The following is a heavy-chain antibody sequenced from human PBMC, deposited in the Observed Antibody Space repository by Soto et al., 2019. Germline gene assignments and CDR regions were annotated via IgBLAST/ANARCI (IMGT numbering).Heavy chain of an antibody. CDR3: ARGRLRFLEWGAFDI. CDR1: GGSFSGYY. V-gene: IGHV4-34*01. J-gene: IGHJ3*02. D-gene: IGHD3-3*01. CDR2: INHSGST. Sequence: QVQLQQWGAGLLKPSETLSLTCAVYGGSFSGYYWSWIRQPPGKGLEWIGEINHSGSTNYNPSLKKRITISVDTSKNQFSLKRSYVTAADTAVYYCARGRLRFLEWGAFDIGGQGTMVTVSS.